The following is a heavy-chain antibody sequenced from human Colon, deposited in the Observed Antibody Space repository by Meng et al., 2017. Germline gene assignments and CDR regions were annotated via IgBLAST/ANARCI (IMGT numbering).Heavy chain of an antibody. CDR2: MHPPPRTT. CDR3: ARRGVKQWLAMWAYFDP. CDR1: CSSSTTSA. Sequence: QPSPSLHVSCQASCSSSTTSALTCAPPPPVPVLALLLWMHPPPRTTGYAQKFQGRVTMTRNTSISTAYMEQSSLRSEDTAVYYCARRGVKQWLAMWAYFDPWGQGTLVTVSS. D-gene: IGHD6-19*01. J-gene: IGHJ5*02. V-gene: IGHV1-8*01.